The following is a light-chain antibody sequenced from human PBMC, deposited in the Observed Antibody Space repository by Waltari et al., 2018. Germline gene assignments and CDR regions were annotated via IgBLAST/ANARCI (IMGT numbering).Light chain of an antibody. V-gene: IGLV2-8*01. CDR2: EVS. Sequence: QSALTQPPSASGSPGQSVTIPCTGTSSDVGGFNYVSWYQNHPGKAPKLMIYEVSKRPSGVPDRFSGSKSGNTASLTVSGLQVEDEADYYCSSYAGSKNLVFGGGTKLTVL. CDR1: SSDVGGFNY. CDR3: SSYAGSKNLV. J-gene: IGLJ2*01.